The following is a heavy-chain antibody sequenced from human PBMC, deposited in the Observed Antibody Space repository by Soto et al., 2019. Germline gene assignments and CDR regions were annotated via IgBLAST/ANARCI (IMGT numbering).Heavy chain of an antibody. CDR3: AGNYDFWSGYSFIASPGMDV. CDR1: GGSISSYY. CDR2: IYYGGST. Sequence: SETLSLTCTVSGGSISSYYWSWIRQPPGKGLEWIGYIYYGGSTNYNPSLKSRVTISVDTSKNQFSLKLSSVTAADTAVYYCAGNYDFWSGYSFIASPGMDVWGQGTTVTVSS. D-gene: IGHD3-3*01. V-gene: IGHV4-59*01. J-gene: IGHJ6*02.